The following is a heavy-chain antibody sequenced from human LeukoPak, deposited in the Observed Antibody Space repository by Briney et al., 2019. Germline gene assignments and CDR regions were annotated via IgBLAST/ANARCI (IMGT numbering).Heavy chain of an antibody. D-gene: IGHD2-15*01. CDR3: TTDRLRVAATVKYYFDY. CDR1: GFTFSNAW. Sequence: PGGSLRLSCAASGFTFSNAWMSWVRQAPGKGLEWVGRIKSKTDGGTTDYAAPVKGRFTISRDDSKNTLYLQMNSLKTEDTAVYYSTTDRLRVAATVKYYFDYWGQGTLVTVSS. V-gene: IGHV3-15*01. CDR2: IKSKTDGGTT. J-gene: IGHJ4*02.